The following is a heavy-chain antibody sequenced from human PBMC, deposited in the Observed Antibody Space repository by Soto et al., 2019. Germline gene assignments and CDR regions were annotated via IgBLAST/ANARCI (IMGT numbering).Heavy chain of an antibody. CDR1: GGSIDRSNYY. CDR2: TYYNGNA. CDR3: ARHFVAVVIKGWGY. V-gene: IGHV4-39*01. D-gene: IGHD3-22*01. J-gene: IGHJ4*02. Sequence: SETLSLTCTVSGGSIDRSNYYWDWIRQPPGKGLEWIGTTYYNGNAYYNPSLKSRVTMPVDTSKNQFSLKLISVTAADTAVYLCARHFVAVVIKGWGYWGQGTLVTVS.